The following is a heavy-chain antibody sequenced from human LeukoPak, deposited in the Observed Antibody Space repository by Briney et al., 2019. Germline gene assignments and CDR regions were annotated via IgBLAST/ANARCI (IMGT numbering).Heavy chain of an antibody. D-gene: IGHD6-13*01. CDR1: GYTFTGYY. V-gene: IGHV1-46*01. J-gene: IGHJ5*02. CDR3: ARLSSNTNRHVSWINWFDP. CDR2: INPSGGST. Sequence: ASVKVSCKASGYTFTGYYMHWVRQAPGQGLEWMGIINPSGGSTSYAQKFQGRVTMTRDTSTSTVYMELSSLRSEDTAVYYCARLSSNTNRHVSWINWFDPWGQGTLVTVSS.